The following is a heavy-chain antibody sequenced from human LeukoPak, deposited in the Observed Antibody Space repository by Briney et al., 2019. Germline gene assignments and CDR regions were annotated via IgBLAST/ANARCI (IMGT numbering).Heavy chain of an antibody. CDR1: GGSISSSSYY. J-gene: IGHJ4*02. Sequence: SSETLSLTCTVSGGSISSSSYYWGWIRQPPGKGLEWSGSIYYSGSTYYNPSLKSRVTISVDTSKNQFSLKLSSVTAADTAVYYCASYYFFPFDYWGQGTLVTVSS. CDR3: ASYYFFPFDY. V-gene: IGHV4-39*01. D-gene: IGHD3-3*01. CDR2: IYYSGST.